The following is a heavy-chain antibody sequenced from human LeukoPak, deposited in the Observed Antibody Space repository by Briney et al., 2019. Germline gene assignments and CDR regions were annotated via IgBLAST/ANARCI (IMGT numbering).Heavy chain of an antibody. CDR2: INPNSGGT. CDR3: ARDQTGYSSGWYDY. V-gene: IGHV1-2*02. J-gene: IGHJ4*02. D-gene: IGHD6-19*01. Sequence: GASVKVSCKASGYTFTSYAMNWVRQAPGQGLEWMGWINPNSGGTNYAQKFQGRVTMTRDTSISTAYMELSRLRSDDTAVYYCARDQTGYSSGWYDYWGQGTLVTVSS. CDR1: GYTFTSYA.